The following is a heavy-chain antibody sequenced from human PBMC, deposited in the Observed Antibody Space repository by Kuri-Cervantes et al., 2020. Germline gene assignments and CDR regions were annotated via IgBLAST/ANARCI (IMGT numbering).Heavy chain of an antibody. D-gene: IGHD3-3*01. CDR3: AKDGGLNYDFWSGLGGPYYYYGMDV. CDR2: ISYDGSNK. J-gene: IGHJ6*02. CDR1: GLTFSSYG. Sequence: LSLTCAASGLTFSSYGMHWVRQAPGKGLEWVAVISYDGSNKYYADSVKGRFTISRDNSKSTLYLQMNSLRAEDTAVYYCAKDGGLNYDFWSGLGGPYYYYGMDVWGQGITVTVSS. V-gene: IGHV3-30*18.